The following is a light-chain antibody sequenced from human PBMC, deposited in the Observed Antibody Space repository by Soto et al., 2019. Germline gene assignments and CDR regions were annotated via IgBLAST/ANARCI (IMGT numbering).Light chain of an antibody. CDR2: DAS. CDR1: QSVSSY. Sequence: EIVLTQSPATLSLSPGESATLSCRASQSVSSYLAWYQQKPGQAPRLLIYDASSRATGIPARFSGSGSGTDFTLTISSLQAEDVAVYFCHQYFSTPPIFGGGTKVDIK. V-gene: IGKV3-11*01. J-gene: IGKJ4*01. CDR3: HQYFSTPPI.